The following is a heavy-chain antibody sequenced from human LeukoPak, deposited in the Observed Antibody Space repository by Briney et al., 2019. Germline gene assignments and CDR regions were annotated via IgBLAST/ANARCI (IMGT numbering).Heavy chain of an antibody. J-gene: IGHJ5*02. CDR1: GYTLTELS. Sequence: ASVKVSCKVSGYTLTELSMHWVRQAPGKGPEWMGGFDPEDGETIYAQKFQGRVTMTEDTSTDTAYMELSSLRSEDTAVYYCASPYGSGYNWFDPWGQGTLVTVSS. CDR2: FDPEDGET. CDR3: ASPYGSGYNWFDP. D-gene: IGHD3-10*01. V-gene: IGHV1-24*01.